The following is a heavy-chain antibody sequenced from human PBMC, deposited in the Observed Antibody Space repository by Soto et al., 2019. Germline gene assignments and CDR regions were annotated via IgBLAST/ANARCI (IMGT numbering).Heavy chain of an antibody. CDR1: GYTFTSYG. J-gene: IGHJ5*02. D-gene: IGHD2-15*01. V-gene: IGHV1-18*01. Sequence: GASVKVSCKASGYTFTSYGISWVRQAPGQGLEWMGWISAYNGNTNYAQELQGRVTMTTDTSTSTAYMELSSLRSEDTAVYYCARNGEYCSGGSCFVPNWFDPWGQGTLVTVSS. CDR2: ISAYNGNT. CDR3: ARNGEYCSGGSCFVPNWFDP.